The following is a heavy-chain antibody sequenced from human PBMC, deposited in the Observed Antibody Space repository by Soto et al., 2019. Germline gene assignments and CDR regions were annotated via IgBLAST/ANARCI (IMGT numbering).Heavy chain of an antibody. CDR1: GYTFTSYY. V-gene: IGHV1-46*01. Sequence: ASVKVPCKASGYTFTSYYMHWVRQAPGQGLEWMGIINPSGGSTSYAQKFQGRVTMTRDTSTSTVYMELSSLRSEDTAVYYCAREGLRYFDWLLNYYGMDVWGQGTTVTVSS. D-gene: IGHD3-9*01. J-gene: IGHJ6*02. CDR2: INPSGGST. CDR3: AREGLRYFDWLLNYYGMDV.